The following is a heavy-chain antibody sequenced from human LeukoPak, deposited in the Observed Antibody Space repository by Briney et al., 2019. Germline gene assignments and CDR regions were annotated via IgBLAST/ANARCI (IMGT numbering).Heavy chain of an antibody. V-gene: IGHV3-66*01. CDR2: IFGGGST. Sequence: PGGSLRLSCAASGFTVSSNCMSWVRQAPGKGLEWVSVIFGGGSTNYADSVKGRFTISRDDSKNTLYLQMNSLRAEDTAVYYCASPGETPFDCWGQGTLVTVSS. J-gene: IGHJ4*02. CDR1: GFTVSSNC. CDR3: ASPGETPFDC. D-gene: IGHD2-21*01.